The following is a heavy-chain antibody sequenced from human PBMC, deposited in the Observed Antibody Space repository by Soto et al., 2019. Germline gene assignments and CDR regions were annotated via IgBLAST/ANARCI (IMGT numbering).Heavy chain of an antibody. J-gene: IGHJ4*02. Sequence: PGGSLRLSCAASGFTFSFYAMHWVRQAPGKGLEWVAVISYNGRNKHYVDSVKDRFTISRDNSQDTLYLQMDSLRPDDTAVYYCARQAKIGDRSQFYFDSWGQGTLVTVSS. CDR1: GFTFSFYA. CDR3: ARQAKIGDRSQFYFDS. CDR2: ISYNGRNK. D-gene: IGHD3-16*01. V-gene: IGHV3-30*04.